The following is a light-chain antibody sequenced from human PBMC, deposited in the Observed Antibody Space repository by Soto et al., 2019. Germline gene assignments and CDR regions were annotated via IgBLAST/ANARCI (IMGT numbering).Light chain of an antibody. CDR2: GVN. V-gene: IGLV2-14*01. J-gene: IGLJ1*01. CDR3: SSYNTSSALQV. CDR1: ISDFVLYNY. Sequence: QSVLTQPASVSGSPGQSITISCSGTISDFVLYNYVSWYQQHPGKAPKLMIYGVNNRPSGVSNRFSGSKSGNTASLTISGLQAEDAAAYYCSSYNTSSALQVFGTGTKVTVL.